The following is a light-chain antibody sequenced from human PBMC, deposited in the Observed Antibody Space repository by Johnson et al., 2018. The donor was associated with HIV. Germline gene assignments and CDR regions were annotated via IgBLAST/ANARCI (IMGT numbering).Light chain of an antibody. CDR1: SSNIGNNY. J-gene: IGLJ1*01. Sequence: QPVLTQPPSVSAAPGQKVTISCSGSSSNIGNNYVSWYQQLPGTAPKLLIYENNKRPSGIPDRFSGSKSGTSATLGITGLQTGDEAGYYCGTWDSSLSALDVFGTGTKVTVL. V-gene: IGLV1-51*02. CDR3: GTWDSSLSALDV. CDR2: ENN.